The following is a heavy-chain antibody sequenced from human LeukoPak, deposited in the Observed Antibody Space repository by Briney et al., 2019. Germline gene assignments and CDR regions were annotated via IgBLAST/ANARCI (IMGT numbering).Heavy chain of an antibody. CDR2: ISGSGGST. D-gene: IGHD6-13*01. CDR1: GFTFSSYA. J-gene: IGHJ4*02. V-gene: IGHV3-23*01. CDR3: AEDTRYSTSWYFDY. Sequence: TGGSLRLSCAASGFTFSSYAMSWVRQAPRKGLEWVSAISGSGGSTYYADSVKGRFTISRDNSKNTLYLQMSSLTAEDTAVYYCAEDTRYSTSWYFDYWGEGTLVTVSS.